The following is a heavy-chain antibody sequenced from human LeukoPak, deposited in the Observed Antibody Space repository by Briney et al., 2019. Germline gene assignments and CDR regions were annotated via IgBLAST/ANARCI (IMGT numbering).Heavy chain of an antibody. CDR1: GYTLTELS. J-gene: IGHJ4*02. D-gene: IGHD3-22*01. CDR3: ATTLPALYDSSGHPWYYFDY. CDR2: FDPEDGET. V-gene: IGHV1-24*01. Sequence: ASVKVSCKVSGYTLTELSMHWVRQAPGKGLEWMGGFDPEDGETIYAQKFQGRVTMTEDTSTDTAYMELSSLRSEDTAAYYCATTLPALYDSSGHPWYYFDYWGQGTLVTVSS.